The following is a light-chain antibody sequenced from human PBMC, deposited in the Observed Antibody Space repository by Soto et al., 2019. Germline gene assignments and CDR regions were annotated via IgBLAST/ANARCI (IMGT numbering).Light chain of an antibody. CDR2: AAS. V-gene: IGKV1-9*01. CDR1: QGISSY. Sequence: DIQLTQSPSFLSPSVGDRVTITCRASQGISSYLAWYQQKPGKAPKLLIYAASTLQSGVPSRFSGSGSGTQFTLPISSLQPEDFATYYCQQVHSYPPTFGQGTKVDIK. CDR3: QQVHSYPPT. J-gene: IGKJ1*01.